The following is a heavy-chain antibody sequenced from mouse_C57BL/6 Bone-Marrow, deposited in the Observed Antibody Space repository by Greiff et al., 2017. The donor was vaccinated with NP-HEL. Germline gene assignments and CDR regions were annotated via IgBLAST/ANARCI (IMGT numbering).Heavy chain of an antibody. CDR3: ARSGNGLYYFDD. Sequence: QVQLQQSGPELVKPGASVKISCKASGYAFSSSWMNWVKQRPGKGLEWIGRIYPGDGDTNYNGKFKGKATLTADKSSSTAYMQLSSLTSEDSAVYFCARSGNGLYYFDDWGQGTTLTVSS. J-gene: IGHJ2*01. D-gene: IGHD6-1*01. CDR1: GYAFSSSW. CDR2: IYPGDGDT. V-gene: IGHV1-82*01.